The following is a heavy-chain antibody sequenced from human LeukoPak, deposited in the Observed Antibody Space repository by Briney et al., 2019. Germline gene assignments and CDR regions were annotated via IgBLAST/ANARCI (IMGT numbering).Heavy chain of an antibody. J-gene: IGHJ5*02. CDR3: ARDPGVVVVVAATRGTSQDGWFDP. Sequence: ASVKVSCKTSGNMFTSHYMHWVRQAPGQGLEWMGIVNPSGGSTNYAQKFQGRVTMTRDTSISTDYMELSRLRSDDTAVYYCARDPGVVVVVAATRGTSQDGWFDPWGQGTLVTVSS. CDR1: GNMFTSHY. CDR2: VNPSGGST. V-gene: IGHV1-46*01. D-gene: IGHD2-15*01.